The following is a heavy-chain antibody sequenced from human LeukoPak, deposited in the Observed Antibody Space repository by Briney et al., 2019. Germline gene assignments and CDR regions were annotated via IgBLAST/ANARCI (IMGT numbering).Heavy chain of an antibody. CDR3: AKEQNLHLSLDY. Sequence: GGSLRLSCAASGFTFSSYGMHWVRQAPGKGLEWVAVISYDGSNKYYADSVKGRFTISRDNSKNTLYLKMNSLRAEDTAVYYCAKEQNLHLSLDYWGQGTLVTVSS. CDR2: ISYDGSNK. J-gene: IGHJ4*02. CDR1: GFTFSSYG. V-gene: IGHV3-30*18.